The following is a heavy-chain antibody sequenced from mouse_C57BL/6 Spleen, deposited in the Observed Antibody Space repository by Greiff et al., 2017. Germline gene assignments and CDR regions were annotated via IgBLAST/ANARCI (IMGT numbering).Heavy chain of an antibody. V-gene: IGHV1-50*01. CDR1: GYTFTSYW. Sequence: QVQLQQPGAELVKPGASVKLSCKASGYTFTSYWMQWVKQRPGQGLEWIGEIDPSDSYTNYNQKFKGKATLTVDKSSSTAYMQLSSLTSEDSAVYYCARAYYGYGYWGQGTTLTVSS. CDR2: IDPSDSYT. CDR3: ARAYYGYGY. D-gene: IGHD2-9*01. J-gene: IGHJ2*01.